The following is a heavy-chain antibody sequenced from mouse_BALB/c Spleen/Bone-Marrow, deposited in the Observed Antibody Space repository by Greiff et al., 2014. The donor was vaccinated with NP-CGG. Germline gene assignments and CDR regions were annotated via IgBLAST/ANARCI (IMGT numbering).Heavy chain of an antibody. CDR1: GYTFTSYD. V-gene: IGHV1S33*01. CDR2: IYPGNGST. J-gene: IGHJ3*01. CDR3: ARGGGYGNSPWFAY. Sequence: LQESGPELVKPGALVKISCKASGYTFTSYDINWVKQRPGQGLEWIGWIYPGNGSTKYNEKFKGKATLTADKSSSTAYMQLSSLTSENSAAYFCARGGGYGNSPWFAYWGQGTQVTVSA. D-gene: IGHD2-10*02.